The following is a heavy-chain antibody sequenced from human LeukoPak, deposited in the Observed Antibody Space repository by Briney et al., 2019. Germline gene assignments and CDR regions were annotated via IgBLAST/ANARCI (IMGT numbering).Heavy chain of an antibody. CDR1: GGSISSSSYY. Sequence: ASETLSLTCTVSGGSISSSSYYWGWIRQPPGKGLEWIGSIYYSGSTYYNPSLKSRVTISVDTSKNQFSLKLSSVTAADTAVYYCARHRSSTPYFDYWGQGTLVTVSS. D-gene: IGHD2-2*01. J-gene: IGHJ4*02. CDR2: IYYSGST. V-gene: IGHV4-39*01. CDR3: ARHRSSTPYFDY.